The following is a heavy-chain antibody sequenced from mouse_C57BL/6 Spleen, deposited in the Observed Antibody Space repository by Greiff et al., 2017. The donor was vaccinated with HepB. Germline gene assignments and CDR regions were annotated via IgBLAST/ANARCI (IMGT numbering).Heavy chain of an antibody. D-gene: IGHD2-12*01. CDR2: IYPGDGDT. J-gene: IGHJ2*01. V-gene: IGHV1-82*01. CDR1: GYAFSSSW. CDR3: ANYKFYY. Sequence: VQLQQSGPELVKPGASVKISCKASGYAFSSSWMNWVKQRPGKGLEWIGRIYPGDGDTNYNGKFKGKATLTADKSSSTAYMQLSSLTSEDSAVYFCANYKFYYWGQGTTLTVSS.